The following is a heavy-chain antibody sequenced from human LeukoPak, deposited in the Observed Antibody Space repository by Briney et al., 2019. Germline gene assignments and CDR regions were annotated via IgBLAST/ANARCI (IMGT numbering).Heavy chain of an antibody. CDR3: ARGSYSGSFRGDY. Sequence: GGSLRLSCAASGFTFSSYAMHWVRQAPGKGLEWVAVISYDGSNKYYADSVKSRFTISRDNSKNTLYLQMNSLRAEDTAVYYCARGSYSGSFRGDYWGQGTLVTVSS. D-gene: IGHD1-26*01. J-gene: IGHJ4*02. CDR1: GFTFSSYA. V-gene: IGHV3-30-3*01. CDR2: ISYDGSNK.